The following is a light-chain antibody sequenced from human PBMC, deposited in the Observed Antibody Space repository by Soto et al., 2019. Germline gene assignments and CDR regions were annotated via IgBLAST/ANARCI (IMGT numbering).Light chain of an antibody. J-gene: IGLJ3*02. CDR2: RNN. Sequence: QSVLTQPPSASGTPGQRVTISCSGSSSNIGSNTVSWYQQLPGTAPKVLIYRNNQRPSGVPDRFSGSKSGTSASLAISGLQSEDEADYHCAAWDDSLNGWVFGGGTKLTVL. CDR3: AAWDDSLNGWV. V-gene: IGLV1-44*01. CDR1: SSNIGSNT.